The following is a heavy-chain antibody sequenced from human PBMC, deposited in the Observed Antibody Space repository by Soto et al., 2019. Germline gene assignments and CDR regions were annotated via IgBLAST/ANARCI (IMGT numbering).Heavy chain of an antibody. CDR1: GGTFSSYA. D-gene: IGHD3-22*01. Sequence: QVQLVQSGAEVKKPGSSVKVSCKASGGTFSSYAISWVRQAPGQGLEWMGGIIPIFGTANYAQKFQGRVTITADESTSTAYMELSSLRSEDTPVYYWARFGTMIAPARYFDSWGQGPLFTVPS. CDR3: ARFGTMIAPARYFDS. V-gene: IGHV1-69*01. J-gene: IGHJ4*02. CDR2: IIPIFGTA.